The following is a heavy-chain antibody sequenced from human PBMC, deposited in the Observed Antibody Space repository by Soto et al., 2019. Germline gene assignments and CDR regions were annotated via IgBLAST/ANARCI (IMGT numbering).Heavy chain of an antibody. CDR1: GFSLSTRGVG. CDR2: IYWDDDK. D-gene: IGHD3-16*01. V-gene: IGHV2-5*02. Sequence: QITLKESGPTLVKPTQTLTLTCTFSGFSLSTRGVGVGWIRQPPGKALEWLALIYWDDDKRYSPSLKRTLTITKDTPKNQIFLTMTNMDPVDTATYYCAHRPTAAGGRDYWGQGTLVTVSS. J-gene: IGHJ4*02. CDR3: AHRPTAAGGRDY.